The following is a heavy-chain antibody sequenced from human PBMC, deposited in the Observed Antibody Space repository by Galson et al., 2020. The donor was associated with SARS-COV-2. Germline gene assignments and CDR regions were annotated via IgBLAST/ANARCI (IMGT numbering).Heavy chain of an antibody. CDR3: ARVDESDDSSGYLEFGWFDP. Sequence: ASVKVSCKASGYTFTSYGISWVRQATGQGLEWMGWISAYNGNTNYAQKLKGRVTMTTDTSTSTAYMELRSLRSDDTAVYYCARVDESDDSSGYLEFGWFDPWGQGTLVTVSS. CDR1: GYTFTSYG. J-gene: IGHJ5*02. CDR2: ISAYNGNT. D-gene: IGHD3-22*01. V-gene: IGHV1-18*01.